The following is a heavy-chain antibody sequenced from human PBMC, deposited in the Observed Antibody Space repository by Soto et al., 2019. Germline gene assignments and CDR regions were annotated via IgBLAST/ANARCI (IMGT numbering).Heavy chain of an antibody. J-gene: IGHJ4*02. V-gene: IGHV1-69*01. D-gene: IGHD1-26*01. CDR3: ARDGGRHSGGIDY. CDR2: IIPILGTA. CDR1: GGTFSSYS. Sequence: QVQLVQSGAEVKKPGSSVQLSCKASGGTFSSYSINWVRQAPGQGLEWMGEIIPILGTANYAQKFQGRVTITADESTSTAYMELSSLRSEDTAVYYCARDGGRHSGGIDYWGQGTLVTVSS.